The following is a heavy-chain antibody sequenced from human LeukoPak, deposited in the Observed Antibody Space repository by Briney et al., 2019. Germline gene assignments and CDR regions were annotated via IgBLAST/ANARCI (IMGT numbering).Heavy chain of an antibody. D-gene: IGHD3-22*01. CDR3: AREHRDSSGTFDF. Sequence: PGGSLRLSCAASGFTFSTYAISWVRQAPGKGLEWVSAISGSGGSTYYADSVKGRFTISRDNSKNTLYLQMNSVRAEETAVYYCAREHRDSSGTFDFWGQGTLVTVSS. CDR1: GFTFSTYA. J-gene: IGHJ4*02. CDR2: ISGSGGST. V-gene: IGHV3-23*01.